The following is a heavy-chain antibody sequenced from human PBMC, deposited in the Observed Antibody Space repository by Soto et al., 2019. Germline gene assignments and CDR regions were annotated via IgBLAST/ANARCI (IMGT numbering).Heavy chain of an antibody. CDR1: GGSISSYY. CDR3: ARLYYYDSSGYYYRAFDI. Sequence: SETLSLTCTVSGGSISSYYWSWIRQPPGKGLEWIGYIYYSGSTNYNPSLKSRVTISVDTSKNQFSLKLSSVTAADTAVYYCARLYYYDSSGYYYRAFDIWGQGTMVTVSS. J-gene: IGHJ3*02. V-gene: IGHV4-59*01. D-gene: IGHD3-22*01. CDR2: IYYSGST.